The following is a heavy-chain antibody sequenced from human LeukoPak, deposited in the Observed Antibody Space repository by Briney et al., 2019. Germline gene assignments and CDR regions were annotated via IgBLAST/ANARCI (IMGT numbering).Heavy chain of an antibody. CDR2: INSDGSST. V-gene: IGHV3-74*01. Sequence: PGGSLRLSCAASGFTFSSYWMHWVRQAPGKGLVWVSRINSDGSSTSYADSVKGRFTISRDDAKNTLYLQMNSLRAEDTAVYYCARRLERSGTTTSFDYWGQGTLVTVSS. J-gene: IGHJ4*02. CDR3: ARRLERSGTTTSFDY. D-gene: IGHD1-1*01. CDR1: GFTFSSYW.